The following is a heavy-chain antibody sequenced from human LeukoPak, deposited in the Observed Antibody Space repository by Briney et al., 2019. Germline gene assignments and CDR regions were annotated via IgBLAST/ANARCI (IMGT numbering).Heavy chain of an antibody. J-gene: IGHJ4*02. Sequence: PGGSLRISCAASGFSFSSYAMHWVRQVPGKVPEWLSTIVGSGTGTFYSDSLRGRFAISRDNAQASLYLQMISLRADDTAVYYCARVSGRLERQSDLDYWGQGTLVIVSS. CDR3: ARVSGRLERQSDLDY. CDR2: IVGSGTGT. V-gene: IGHV3-23*01. CDR1: GFSFSSYA. D-gene: IGHD1-1*01.